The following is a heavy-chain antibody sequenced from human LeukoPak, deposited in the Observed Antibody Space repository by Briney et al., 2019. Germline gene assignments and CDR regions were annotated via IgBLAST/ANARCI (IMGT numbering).Heavy chain of an antibody. J-gene: IGHJ3*01. V-gene: IGHV1-46*01. CDR3: ARDAGRKYDL. D-gene: IGHD1-14*01. CDR1: GYTFTSYY. CDR2: INPSGGST. Sequence: GASVKVSCKASGYTFTSYYMHWVRQAPGQGLEWMGIINPSGGSTSYAQKFQGRVTMTRDTSTSTVYMELNSLRAEDTAVYYCARDAGRKYDLWGQGTMVTVFS.